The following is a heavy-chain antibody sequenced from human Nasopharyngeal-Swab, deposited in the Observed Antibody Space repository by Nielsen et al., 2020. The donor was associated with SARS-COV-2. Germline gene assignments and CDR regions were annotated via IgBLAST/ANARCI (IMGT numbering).Heavy chain of an antibody. V-gene: IGHV3-53*01. CDR2: TEIGGIT. J-gene: IGHJ6*02. D-gene: IGHD6-13*01. CDR1: GFIVSSTY. CDR3: ARGWGSSWLYHYAMDV. Sequence: GESLKISCAVSGFIVSSTYMSWVRQAPGKGLEWVSVTEIGGITHYADSVKGRFTISRDSSTNTLYLQMNSLRVEDTAVYYCARGWGSSWLYHYAMDVWGQGTTVTVSS.